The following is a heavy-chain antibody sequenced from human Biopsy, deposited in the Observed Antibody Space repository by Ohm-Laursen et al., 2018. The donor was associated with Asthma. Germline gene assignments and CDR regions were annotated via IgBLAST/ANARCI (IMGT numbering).Heavy chain of an antibody. J-gene: IGHJ6*02. CDR1: GFIFSNYA. CDR3: ASYEVVTAILPMDV. Sequence: SLRLSCSASGFIFSNYALHWVRQAPGKGLEWVAVISFDGSNKYYGDSVKGRFTIARDNSKNTVYLQMNSLRAEDTAVYYCASYEVVTAILPMDVWGQGTTVTVSS. CDR2: ISFDGSNK. D-gene: IGHD2-21*02. V-gene: IGHV3-30*04.